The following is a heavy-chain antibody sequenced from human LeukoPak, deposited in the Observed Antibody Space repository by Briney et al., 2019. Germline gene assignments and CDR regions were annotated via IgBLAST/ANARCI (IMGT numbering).Heavy chain of an antibody. CDR3: ARQGSGYYDSTYGMDV. CDR2: IYYSGST. D-gene: IGHD3-22*01. Sequence: SETLSLTCTVSGGSISSYYWSWIRQPPGKGLEWIGYIYYSGSTNYNPSLKSRVTISVDTSKNPFSLKLSSVSAADTAVYYCARQGSGYYDSTYGMDVWGQGTTVTVSS. J-gene: IGHJ6*02. CDR1: GGSISSYY. V-gene: IGHV4-59*08.